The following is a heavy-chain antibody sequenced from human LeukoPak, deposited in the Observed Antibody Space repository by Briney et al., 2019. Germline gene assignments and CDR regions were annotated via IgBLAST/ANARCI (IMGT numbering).Heavy chain of an antibody. D-gene: IGHD6-13*01. CDR2: IDWSGGAI. J-gene: IGHJ4*02. CDR3: ARDLSASWYSLAY. Sequence: GGSLRLSCVASALSIDDYGMSWVRQAPGKGLEWISGIDWSGGAISYSDSVKGRFTISRDNTKNSLYLQMTGLRVDDTAVYYCARDLSASWYSLAYWGQGTLVTVSS. V-gene: IGHV3-20*04. CDR1: ALSIDDYG.